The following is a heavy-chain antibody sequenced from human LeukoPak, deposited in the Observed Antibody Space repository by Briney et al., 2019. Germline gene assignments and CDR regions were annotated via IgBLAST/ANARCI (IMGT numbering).Heavy chain of an antibody. V-gene: IGHV4-34*01. CDR2: ISHSERT. Sequence: SETLSLTCAVYGGSFSGYYWTWIRQPPGKGLEWIGEISHSERTNSNPSLKSRVTMSLDTSKNQFSLKLTSVTAADTAVYYCARLRQIVAANADPSSGFDHWGQGTLVTVAS. J-gene: IGHJ4*02. CDR3: ARLRQIVAANADPSSGFDH. D-gene: IGHD6-25*01. CDR1: GGSFSGYY.